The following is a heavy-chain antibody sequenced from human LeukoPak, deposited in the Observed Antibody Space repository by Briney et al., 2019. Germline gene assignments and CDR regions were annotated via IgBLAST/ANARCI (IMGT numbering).Heavy chain of an antibody. J-gene: IGHJ4*02. CDR2: IYTSGST. Sequence: SETLSLTCTVSGGSISSYYWSWIRQAAGKGLEWIGRIYTSGSTNYNPSLKSRVTMSVDTSKNQFSLKLSSVTAADTAVYYCARHQSPMVTIWDYWGQGTLVTVSS. CDR3: ARHQSPMVTIWDY. D-gene: IGHD5-18*01. CDR1: GGSISSYY. V-gene: IGHV4-4*07.